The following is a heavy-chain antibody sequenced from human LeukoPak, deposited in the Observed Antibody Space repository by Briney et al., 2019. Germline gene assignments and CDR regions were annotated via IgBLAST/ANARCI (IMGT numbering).Heavy chain of an antibody. D-gene: IGHD2/OR15-2a*01. CDR1: GFTFSDYW. Sequence: PGGSLRLSCAASGFTFSDYWMHWVRQAPGKGLVWVSRINSDGTTIDYADSVKGRFTISRDNAKNTLYLQMNSLRDEDTAVYYCARAGYYRFDYWGQGTLVTVSS. CDR2: INSDGTTI. J-gene: IGHJ4*02. V-gene: IGHV3-74*01. CDR3: ARAGYYRFDY.